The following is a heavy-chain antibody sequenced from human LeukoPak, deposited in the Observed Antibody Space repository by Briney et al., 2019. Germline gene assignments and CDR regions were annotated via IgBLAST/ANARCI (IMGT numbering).Heavy chain of an antibody. CDR1: GGTFSNYG. J-gene: IGHJ6*02. Sequence: ASVTVSFKTSGGTFSNYGFSWLRQAPGQGPEWMGRIIPMFGITNYAQKFQGRVTITADKSTSTAYMEVSSLRSEDTAVYYCARVVQRDAHYYYHAMDVWGQGTTVTVSS. V-gene: IGHV1-69*04. CDR2: IIPMFGIT. D-gene: IGHD2-2*01. CDR3: ARVVQRDAHYYYHAMDV.